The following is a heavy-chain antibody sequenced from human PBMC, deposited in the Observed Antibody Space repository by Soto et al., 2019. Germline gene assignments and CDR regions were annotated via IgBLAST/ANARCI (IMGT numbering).Heavy chain of an antibody. CDR2: ISYDGTNK. CDR3: ATRGGSYGLRGAMDV. V-gene: IGHV3-30-3*01. CDR1: GFTFSSYA. J-gene: IGHJ6*02. Sequence: GGSLRLSCAASGFTFSSYAMHWVRQAPGKGLEWVAVISYDGTNKYYADSVKGRFTISRDSSKDTLFLQMNSLRPEDTALYCCATRGGSYGLRGAMDVWGQGTMVT. D-gene: IGHD5-18*01.